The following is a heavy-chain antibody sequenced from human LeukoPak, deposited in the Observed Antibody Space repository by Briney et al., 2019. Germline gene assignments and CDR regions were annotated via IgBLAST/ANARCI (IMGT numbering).Heavy chain of an antibody. D-gene: IGHD1-14*01. J-gene: IGHJ4*02. Sequence: PSETLSLTCTVSGGSISSSSYYWGWIRQPPGKGLEWIGRVYTSGSTNYNPSLRSRVTISVDSSKNQFSLKLNSVTAADTAVYYCARAPRAYNIRFDYWGQGTLVTVSS. V-gene: IGHV4-61*05. CDR3: ARAPRAYNIRFDY. CDR1: GGSISSSSYY. CDR2: VYTSGST.